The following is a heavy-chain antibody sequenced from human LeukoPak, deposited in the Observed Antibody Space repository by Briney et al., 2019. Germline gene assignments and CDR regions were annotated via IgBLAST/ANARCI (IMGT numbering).Heavy chain of an antibody. V-gene: IGHV3-74*01. D-gene: IGHD7-27*01. Sequence: GGSLRLSCAASGFTFSTYWLQWVRQAPGRGLVWVSRINTDGSSTTYADSVKGRFTISRDNAKNTLYLQMNSLRAEDTAVYFCARALGQPYFDYWGQGALVTVSS. CDR1: GFTFSTYW. CDR3: ARALGQPYFDY. J-gene: IGHJ4*02. CDR2: INTDGSST.